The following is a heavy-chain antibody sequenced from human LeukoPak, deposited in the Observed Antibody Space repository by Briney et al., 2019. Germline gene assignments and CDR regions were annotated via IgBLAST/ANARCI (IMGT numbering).Heavy chain of an antibody. Sequence: SETLSLTCTVSGYSISSGYNWGWIRQPPGKGLEWIGSIYHSGSTYYSPSLKSRVTISVDTSKNQFSLKLSSVTAAVTAVYYCASIPLVGATLFPTPDYWGQGTLVTVSS. CDR3: ASIPLVGATLFPTPDY. J-gene: IGHJ4*02. CDR2: IYHSGST. D-gene: IGHD1-26*01. V-gene: IGHV4-38-2*02. CDR1: GYSISSGYN.